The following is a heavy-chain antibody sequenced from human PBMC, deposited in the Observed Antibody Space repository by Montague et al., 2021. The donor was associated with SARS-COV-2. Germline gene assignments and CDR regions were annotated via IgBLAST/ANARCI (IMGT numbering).Heavy chain of an antibody. CDR1: GFTFSSYA. V-gene: IGHV3-30*03. D-gene: IGHD5-18*01. J-gene: IGHJ4*02. Sequence: SLRLSCAASGFTFSSYALHWVRQAPGKQPEWVAVISYNGRNTQYXDSVKGRATISRDNSKNTLYLQVNSLRTDDTAVYYCAREPKPVGYSYGYTFFEYWGQGSLVTVSS. CDR2: ISYNGRNT. CDR3: AREPKPVGYSYGYTFFEY.